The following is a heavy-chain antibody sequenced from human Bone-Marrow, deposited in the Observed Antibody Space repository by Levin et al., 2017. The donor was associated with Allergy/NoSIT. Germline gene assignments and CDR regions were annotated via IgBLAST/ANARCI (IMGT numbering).Heavy chain of an antibody. CDR1: GFSVSNNF. Sequence: SCAASGFSVSNNFLNWVRQVPGKGLEWVSLIYSGGSTHYADSVKGRFTISRDNSRNTRYLQMNSLRVEDTAVYYCARDGQGHSSSPYWGQGTLVTVSS. V-gene: IGHV3-66*01. J-gene: IGHJ4*02. CDR2: IYSGGST. D-gene: IGHD6-6*01. CDR3: ARDGQGHSSSPY.